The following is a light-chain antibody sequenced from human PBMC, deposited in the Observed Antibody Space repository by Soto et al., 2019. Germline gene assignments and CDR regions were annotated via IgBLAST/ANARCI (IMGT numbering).Light chain of an antibody. Sequence: DIHMAQSPSSLSASVGDRVTITCRATQSISKSLNWYQKKPGKAPNLLIYAASTVQSGVPSRFSGSGSGTDFTLTISTLQPEDFATYYCQQSYSTPRTFGQGTKV. CDR2: AAS. J-gene: IGKJ1*01. CDR1: QSISKS. V-gene: IGKV1-39*01. CDR3: QQSYSTPRT.